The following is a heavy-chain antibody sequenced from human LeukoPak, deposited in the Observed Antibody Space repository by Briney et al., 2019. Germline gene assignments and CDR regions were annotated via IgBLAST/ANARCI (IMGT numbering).Heavy chain of an antibody. V-gene: IGHV1-46*01. CDR1: GYTFTSYY. Sequence: ASVKVSCKASGYTFTSYYMHWVRQAPGQGLEWMGIINPSGGSTSYAQKFQGRVAMTRDTSTNTVYMELSSLRSEDTAVYFCARATLSDYYFNYWGQGTLVTVSS. J-gene: IGHJ4*02. CDR2: INPSGGST. CDR3: ARATLSDYYFNY.